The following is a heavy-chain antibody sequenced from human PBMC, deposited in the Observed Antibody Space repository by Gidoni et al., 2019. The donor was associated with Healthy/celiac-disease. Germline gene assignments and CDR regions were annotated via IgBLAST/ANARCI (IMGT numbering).Heavy chain of an antibody. Sequence: QVQLQQWGAGLLKPSETLSLTCAVYGGSFSGYYWSWIRQPPGKGLEWIGEINHSGSTNYNPSLKSRVTISVDTSKNQFSLKLSSVTAADTAVYYCARGPYSGYYYYYYMDVWGKGTTVTVS. CDR2: INHSGST. D-gene: IGHD1-26*01. CDR1: GGSFSGYY. CDR3: ARGPYSGYYYYYYMDV. J-gene: IGHJ6*03. V-gene: IGHV4-34*01.